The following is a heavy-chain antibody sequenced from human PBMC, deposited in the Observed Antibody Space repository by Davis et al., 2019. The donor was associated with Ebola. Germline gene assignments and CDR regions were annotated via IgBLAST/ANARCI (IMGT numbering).Heavy chain of an antibody. CDR2: IFSGDSDT. D-gene: IGHD3-22*01. CDR1: GYSFTTYW. V-gene: IGHV5-51*01. CDR3: AREGYYYDSSGYSKGAFDI. Sequence: PGGSLRLSCKGSGYSFTTYWIAWVRQMPGKGLEWMGVIFSGDSDTRYRPPFEGQVTISVDRSITTAYLQWSSLKASDSAMYYCAREGYYYDSSGYSKGAFDIWGQGTMVTVSS. J-gene: IGHJ3*02.